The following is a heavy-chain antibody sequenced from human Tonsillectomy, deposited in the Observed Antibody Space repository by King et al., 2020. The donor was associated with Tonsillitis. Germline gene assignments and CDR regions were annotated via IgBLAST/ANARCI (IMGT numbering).Heavy chain of an antibody. Sequence: VQLVESGGGVVKPGGSLRLSCAGSGFSFSDAWMSWVRQAPGKGLEWVGRIKTKSDGETTDYSAPVKGRFTISRDDSKNTVYLQMHSLKAEDTAVYYCSSEDQINTGGWLDLYFFESGGQGPLVTVSS. J-gene: IGHJ4*02. CDR2: IKTKSDGETT. D-gene: IGHD6-19*01. CDR3: SSEDQINTGGWLDLYFFES. CDR1: GFSFSDAW. V-gene: IGHV3-15*01.